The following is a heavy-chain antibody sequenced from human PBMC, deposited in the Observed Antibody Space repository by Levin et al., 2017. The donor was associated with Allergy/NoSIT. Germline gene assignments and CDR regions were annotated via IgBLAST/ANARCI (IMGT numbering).Heavy chain of an antibody. Sequence: GESLKISCQASGYTFTSYDINWVRQATGQGLEWMGWMNPNSGNTGYAQKFQGRVTMTRNTSISTAYMELSSLRSEDTAVYYCAIPLDGSYRPFDYWGQGTLVTVSS. CDR1: GYTFTSYD. D-gene: IGHD1-26*01. CDR2: MNPNSGNT. CDR3: AIPLDGSYRPFDY. J-gene: IGHJ4*02. V-gene: IGHV1-8*01.